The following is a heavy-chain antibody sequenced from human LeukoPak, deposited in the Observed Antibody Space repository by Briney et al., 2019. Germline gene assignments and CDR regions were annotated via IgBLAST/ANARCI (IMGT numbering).Heavy chain of an antibody. J-gene: IGHJ6*03. CDR3: AKDRRAARPIYYYYMDV. V-gene: IGHV3-23*01. D-gene: IGHD6-6*01. CDR1: GFTFSSYA. Sequence: GGSLRLSCAASGFTFSSYAMSWVRQAPGKGLEWVSAISGSGGSTYYADSVKGRFTISRDNSKNTLYLQMNSLRAEDTAVYYCAKDRRAARPIYYYYMDVWGKGTTVTVSS. CDR2: ISGSGGST.